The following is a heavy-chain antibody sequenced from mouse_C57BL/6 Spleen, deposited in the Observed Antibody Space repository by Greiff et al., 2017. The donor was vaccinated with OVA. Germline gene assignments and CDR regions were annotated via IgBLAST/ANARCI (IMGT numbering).Heavy chain of an antibody. Sequence: EVQRVESGPELVKPGASVKIPCKASGYTFTDYNMDWVKQSHGKSLEWIGDINPNNGGTIYNQKFKGKATLTVDKSSSTAYMELRSLTSEDTAVYYCARGASNSYYYAMDYWGQGTSVTVSS. CDR1: GYTFTDYN. D-gene: IGHD2-5*01. CDR2: INPNNGGT. CDR3: ARGASNSYYYAMDY. J-gene: IGHJ4*01. V-gene: IGHV1-18*01.